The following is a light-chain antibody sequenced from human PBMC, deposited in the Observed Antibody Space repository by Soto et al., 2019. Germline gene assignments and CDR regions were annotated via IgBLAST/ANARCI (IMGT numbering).Light chain of an antibody. CDR1: QNVFSN. J-gene: IGKJ5*01. CDR3: QQYTGPPTT. Sequence: DIVMTQSPDSLAVSLGERASLSCVASQNVFSNLAWYQQKPGQAPRLLIYAASTRATGIPDRFSGSGSGTDFTLTITRLEPEDSAVYFCQQYTGPPTTFGQGTRLEI. CDR2: AAS. V-gene: IGKV3-15*01.